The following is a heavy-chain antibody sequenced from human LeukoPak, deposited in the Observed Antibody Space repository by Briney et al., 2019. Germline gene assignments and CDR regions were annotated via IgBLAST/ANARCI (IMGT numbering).Heavy chain of an antibody. CDR1: GFTFSSYA. V-gene: IGHV3-30*04. CDR3: VRPTRPYNSWHYFDY. D-gene: IGHD6-6*01. CDR2: MSYDGSNK. Sequence: GGSLRLSCAASGFTFSSYAMHWVRQAPGKGLEWVAVMSYDGSNKNHADSVEGRFTISRDNSKNMLYLQMNSLRAEDTAVYYCVRPTRPYNSWHYFDYWGQGALVTVSS. J-gene: IGHJ4*02.